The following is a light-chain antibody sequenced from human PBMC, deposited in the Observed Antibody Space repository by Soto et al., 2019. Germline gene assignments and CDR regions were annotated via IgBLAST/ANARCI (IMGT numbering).Light chain of an antibody. CDR2: GAS. V-gene: IGKV3-20*01. CDR1: QSVSSSY. CDR3: QQYGSSPDT. Sequence: EIVLTQSPGTLSLSPGERATLSCRASQSVSSSYLAWYQQKPGQAPRLLIYGASSRATGIPDRFSGSGSGTDFTLTISRLEPADFAVYYCQQYGSSPDTFGQGIKLEIK. J-gene: IGKJ2*01.